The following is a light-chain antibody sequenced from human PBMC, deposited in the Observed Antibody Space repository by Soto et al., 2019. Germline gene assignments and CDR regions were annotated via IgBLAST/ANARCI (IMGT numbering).Light chain of an antibody. CDR1: SSDVGVYNY. J-gene: IGLJ3*02. Sequence: QSALTQPRSVSGSPGQSVTISCTGTSSDVGVYNYVSWYQQHPGKAPQLVIYDVIKRPSGVPYRFSGSKSGNTASLTISGLQAADEADYYCCSYAGSSLGVFGGGTKLTVL. CDR2: DVI. CDR3: CSYAGSSLGV. V-gene: IGLV2-11*01.